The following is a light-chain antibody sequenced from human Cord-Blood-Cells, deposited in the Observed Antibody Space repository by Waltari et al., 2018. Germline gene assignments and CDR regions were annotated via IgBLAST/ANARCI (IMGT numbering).Light chain of an antibody. J-gene: IGKJ1*01. CDR2: DAS. CDR3: QQRSNWPWT. CDR1: QRVSSY. Sequence: EIVLTQSPATLSLSPGERATLSCRASQRVSSYLAWYQQKPGQAPRLLIYDASNRATGIPARFSGSGSVTDFTLTISSREPEDFAVYYCQQRSNWPWTFGQGTKVEIK. V-gene: IGKV3-11*01.